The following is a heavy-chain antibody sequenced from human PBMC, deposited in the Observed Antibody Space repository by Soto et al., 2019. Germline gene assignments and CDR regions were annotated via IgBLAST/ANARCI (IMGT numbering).Heavy chain of an antibody. CDR3: AREAHRGYSSSWYGYYYYYGMDV. D-gene: IGHD6-13*01. V-gene: IGHV1-69*13. J-gene: IGHJ6*02. Sequence: ASVKVSCKASGGTFSSYAISWVRQAPGQGLEWMGGIIPIFGTANYAQKFQGRVTITADESTSTAYMELSGLRSEDTAVYYCAREAHRGYSSSWYGYYYYYGMDVWGQGTTVTVSS. CDR2: IIPIFGTA. CDR1: GGTFSSYA.